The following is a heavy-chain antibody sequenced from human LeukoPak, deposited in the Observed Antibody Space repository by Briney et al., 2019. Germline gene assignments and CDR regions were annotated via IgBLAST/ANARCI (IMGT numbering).Heavy chain of an antibody. J-gene: IGHJ4*02. CDR3: ARDGSEKYSGSYYGGFDY. CDR1: GFTFSIYA. D-gene: IGHD1-26*01. CDR2: ITDSGDST. V-gene: IGHV3-23*01. Sequence: GGSLRLSCAGTGFTFSIYAMSWVRQAPGKGLDWVSTITDSGDSTYYADSVKGRFTISRDNSKNTLYLQMNSLRAEDTAVYYCARDGSEKYSGSYYGGFDYWGQGTLVTVSS.